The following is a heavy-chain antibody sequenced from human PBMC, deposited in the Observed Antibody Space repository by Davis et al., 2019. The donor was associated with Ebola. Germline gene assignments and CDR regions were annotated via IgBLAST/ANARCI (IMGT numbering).Heavy chain of an antibody. CDR1: GFTFSHYW. D-gene: IGHD6-19*01. V-gene: IGHV3-7*01. J-gene: IGHJ3*02. Sequence: GESLKISCAVSGFTFSHYWMSWVRQAPGKGLEWVANIDQDGSDKYYVDSVKGRFTISRDNTKNSLYLQMNSLRDEDTAVYYCAREGAAVAGDAFDIWGPGTMVTVSS. CDR3: AREGAAVAGDAFDI. CDR2: IDQDGSDK.